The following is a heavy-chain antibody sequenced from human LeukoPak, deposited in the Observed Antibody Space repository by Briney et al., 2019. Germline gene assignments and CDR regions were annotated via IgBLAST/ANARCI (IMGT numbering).Heavy chain of an antibody. J-gene: IGHJ3*02. V-gene: IGHV4-30-4*01. Sequence: PSETLSLTCTVSGGSISSGDYYWSWIRQPPGKGLEWIGYIYYSGSTYYNPSLKSRVTISVDRSKNQFSLKLSSVTAADTAVYYCAREEVVPAAINAFDIWGQGTMVTVSS. CDR1: GGSISSGDYY. CDR2: IYYSGST. CDR3: AREEVVPAAINAFDI. D-gene: IGHD2-2*01.